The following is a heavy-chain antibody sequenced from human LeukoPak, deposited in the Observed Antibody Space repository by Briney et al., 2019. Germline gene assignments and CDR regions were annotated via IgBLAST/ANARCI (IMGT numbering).Heavy chain of an antibody. Sequence: PSETLSLTCTVSGGSISSYYWSWIRQPPGKGLEWIGYIYYSGSTNYNPSLKGRVTISVDTSKNQFSLKLSSVTAADTAVYYCARGNQYYYDSSGYYLFDYWGQGTLVTVSS. J-gene: IGHJ4*02. CDR3: ARGNQYYYDSSGYYLFDY. D-gene: IGHD3-22*01. V-gene: IGHV4-59*01. CDR2: IYYSGST. CDR1: GGSISSYY.